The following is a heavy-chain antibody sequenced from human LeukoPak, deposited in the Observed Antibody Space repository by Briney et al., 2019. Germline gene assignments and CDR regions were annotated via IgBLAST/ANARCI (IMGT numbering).Heavy chain of an antibody. J-gene: IGHJ6*04. V-gene: IGHV3-30*04. CDR3: ARRGGYCSSTSCLYYYYGMDV. CDR1: GFTFSSYA. Sequence: GRSLRVSCAASGFTFSSYALHWVRQAPGKGLEWVAVLSYDGGDKYYADSVKGRFTISRDNSKNTLYLQMNSLRADDTAVYYCARRGGYCSSTSCLYYYYGMDVWGKGTTVTVSS. CDR2: LSYDGGDK. D-gene: IGHD2-2*01.